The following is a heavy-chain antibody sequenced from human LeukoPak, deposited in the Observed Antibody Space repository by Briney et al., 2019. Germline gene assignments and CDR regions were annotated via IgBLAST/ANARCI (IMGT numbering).Heavy chain of an antibody. Sequence: GGSLRLSCAASGFTFSSTGMHWVRQAPGKGLEWVAFIRFDATSEYYADSVRGRFTISRDISSNTLSLQMNSLRTEDTAMYYCAKAGPGSALDYWGQGTLVTVSS. CDR2: IRFDATSE. CDR1: GFTFSSTG. CDR3: AKAGPGSALDY. V-gene: IGHV3-30*02. J-gene: IGHJ4*02.